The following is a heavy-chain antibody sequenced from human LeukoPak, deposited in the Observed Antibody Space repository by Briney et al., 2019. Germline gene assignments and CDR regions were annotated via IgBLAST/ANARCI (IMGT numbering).Heavy chain of an antibody. J-gene: IGHJ4*02. Sequence: SETLSLTCSVSGDSISSNEWWSWVRQPPGKGLEWIGEVFHSGSTYFNPSLKSRVTISIDKSKNQFSLEVTSVTAADTAIYYCARDLAVAGTNYFDFWGQGVLVTVSS. CDR2: VFHSGST. D-gene: IGHD6-19*01. CDR1: GDSISSNEW. CDR3: ARDLAVAGTNYFDF. V-gene: IGHV4-4*02.